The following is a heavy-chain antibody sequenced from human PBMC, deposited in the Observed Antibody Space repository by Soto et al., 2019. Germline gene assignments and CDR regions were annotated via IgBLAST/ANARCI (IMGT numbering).Heavy chain of an antibody. CDR1: GFTFSSYG. D-gene: IGHD3-10*01. Sequence: GGSLRLSCAASGFTFSSYGMHWVRQAPGKGLEWVAVIWYDGSNKYYADSVKGRFTISRDNSKNTLYLQMNSLRAEDTAVYYCARDGRPFMVREKIDPWGQGTLVTVSS. J-gene: IGHJ5*02. CDR2: IWYDGSNK. V-gene: IGHV3-33*01. CDR3: ARDGRPFMVREKIDP.